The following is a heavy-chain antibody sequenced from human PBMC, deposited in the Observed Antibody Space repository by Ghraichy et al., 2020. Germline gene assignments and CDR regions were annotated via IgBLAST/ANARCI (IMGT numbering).Heavy chain of an antibody. CDR1: GFTFTNYA. J-gene: IGHJ4*02. Sequence: GGSLRLSCAASGFTFTNYALSWVRQAPGKGLEWVSVISGSGGRTYYADSVGGRFTISRDNSRNTLFLQMNSLRAEDMAVYYCAKDPALLRSGDDSAPLIIDNYFDYWGQGTLVTVSS. CDR3: AKDPALLRSGDDSAPLIIDNYFDY. V-gene: IGHV3-23*01. CDR2: ISGSGGRT. D-gene: IGHD5-12*01.